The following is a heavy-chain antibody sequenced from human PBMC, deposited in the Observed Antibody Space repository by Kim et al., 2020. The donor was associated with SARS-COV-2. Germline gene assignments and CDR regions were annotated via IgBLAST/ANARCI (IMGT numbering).Heavy chain of an antibody. CDR3: ARGAFPRSSSGLDS. J-gene: IGHJ4*02. Sequence: SETLSLTCAVYGGSFNGYYWTWIRQSPGKGLEWIGESNHRGDTSYNPSLGSRVTISVDTSKDQFSLRLRSLTAADTAVYYCARGAFPRSSSGLDSWGQGTLITVSS. D-gene: IGHD6-19*01. V-gene: IGHV4-34*01. CDR2: SNHRGDT. CDR1: GGSFNGYY.